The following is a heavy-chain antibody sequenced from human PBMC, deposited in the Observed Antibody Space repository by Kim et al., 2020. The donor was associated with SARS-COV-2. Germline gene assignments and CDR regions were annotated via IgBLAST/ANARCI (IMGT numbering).Heavy chain of an antibody. V-gene: IGHV3-74*01. J-gene: IGHJ6*02. CDR1: GFSFSTYW. Sequence: GGSLRLSCAASGFSFSTYWMHWVRQVPGKGLVWVSRIKSDGSSIDYADSVKGRFTISRDNAKKTLYLQMNNLRGEDTAVYYCARVKVDKYGYWGDYYYSGMDVWGQGTTVIVSS. CDR2: IKSDGSSI. CDR3: ARVKVDKYGYWGDYYYSGMDV. D-gene: IGHD5-18*01.